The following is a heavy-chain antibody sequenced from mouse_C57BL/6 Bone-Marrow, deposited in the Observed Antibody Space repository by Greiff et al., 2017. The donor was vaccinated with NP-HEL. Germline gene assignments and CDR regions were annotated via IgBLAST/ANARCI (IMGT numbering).Heavy chain of an antibody. CDR2: FYPGSGSI. Sequence: QVQLQQSGAELVKPGASVKLSCKASGYTFTEYTIHWVKQRSGQGLAWIGWFYPGSGSIKYNEKFKDKATLPVDKSSSTAYMQLSSLTSEDSAVYYCARRGYDYDEGDCAMDYWGQGTSVTVSS. V-gene: IGHV1-62-2*01. D-gene: IGHD2-4*01. CDR3: ARRGYDYDEGDCAMDY. J-gene: IGHJ4*01. CDR1: GYTFTEYT.